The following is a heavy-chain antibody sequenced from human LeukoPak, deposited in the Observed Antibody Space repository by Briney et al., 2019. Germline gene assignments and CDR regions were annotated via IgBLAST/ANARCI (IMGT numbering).Heavy chain of an antibody. D-gene: IGHD6-13*01. CDR3: ASQYSSSWYGGYWFNP. CDR2: IIPIFGTA. CDR1: GGTFSSYV. V-gene: IGHV1-69*01. Sequence: SVKVSCKASGGTFSSYVISWARQAPGQGLEWMGGIIPIFGTANYAQKFQGRVTITADESTSTAYMELSSLRSEDTAVYYCASQYSSSWYGGYWFNPWGQGTLVTVSS. J-gene: IGHJ5*02.